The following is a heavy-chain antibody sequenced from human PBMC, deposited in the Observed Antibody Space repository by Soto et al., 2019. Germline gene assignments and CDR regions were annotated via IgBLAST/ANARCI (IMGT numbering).Heavy chain of an antibody. CDR1: GFTFSSYA. CDR2: ITDSGDTT. D-gene: IGHD5-18*01. J-gene: IGHJ5*02. Sequence: PGESLKISCAASGFTFSSYAMIWVRQAPGKGLEWVSAITDSGDTTYYAESVKGRFTISRDNSKNTVYLQMNSLRVEDTALYYCAKDLGYSYGYWVGHWGQGTLVTVSS. CDR3: AKDLGYSYGYWVGH. V-gene: IGHV3-23*01.